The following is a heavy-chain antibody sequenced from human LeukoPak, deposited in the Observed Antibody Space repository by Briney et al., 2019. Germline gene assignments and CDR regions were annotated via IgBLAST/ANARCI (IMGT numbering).Heavy chain of an antibody. Sequence: SETLSLTCTVSGGSISSYYWSWIRQPPGKGLEWIGYFYYSGSTNYNPSLKSRGTISVDTSNNQFSLKLTSVTAADTAVYYCARSGRGNSAGFDCWGQGTLVTVSS. J-gene: IGHJ4*02. CDR3: ARSGRGNSAGFDC. D-gene: IGHD3-10*01. CDR1: GGSISSYY. V-gene: IGHV4-59*01. CDR2: FYYSGST.